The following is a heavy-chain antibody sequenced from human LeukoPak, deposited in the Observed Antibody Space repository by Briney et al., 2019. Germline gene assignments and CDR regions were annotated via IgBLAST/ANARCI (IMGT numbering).Heavy chain of an antibody. J-gene: IGHJ4*02. V-gene: IGHV4-34*01. CDR2: INHSGST. CDR3: AERRGYSGYLFDY. D-gene: IGHD5-12*01. Sequence: SETLSLTCAVYGGSFSGYYWSWIRQPPGKGLEWIGEINHSGSTNYNPSLKSRVTISVDTSKNQFSLKLSSVTAADTAVYYCAERRGYSGYLFDYWGQGTLVTVSS. CDR1: GGSFSGYY.